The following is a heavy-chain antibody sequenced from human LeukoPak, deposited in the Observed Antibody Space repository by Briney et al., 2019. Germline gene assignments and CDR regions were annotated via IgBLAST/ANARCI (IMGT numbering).Heavy chain of an antibody. J-gene: IGHJ4*02. CDR3: ARHQPYSSGWYPDY. V-gene: IGHV4-39*01. CDR1: GGSISSSSYY. D-gene: IGHD6-19*01. Sequence: SETLSLTCTVSGGSISSSSYYWGWIRQPLGKGLEWIGNIYYSGSTSCNPSLKSRVTISVDMFKNQFSLKLSSVTAADTAVYYCARHQPYSSGWYPDYWGQGTLVTVSS. CDR2: IYYSGST.